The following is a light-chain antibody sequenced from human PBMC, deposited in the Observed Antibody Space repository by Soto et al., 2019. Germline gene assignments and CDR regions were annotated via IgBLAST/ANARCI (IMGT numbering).Light chain of an antibody. Sequence: EIMFTQSPCTLSLSPGEGATLSCRASQSVSSFLAWYQQKPGQAPRLLIYDASNRATGIPARFSGSGSGTDFTLTISSLEPEDFAVYYCQQHTNWPLTFGGGTKVDI. CDR3: QQHTNWPLT. CDR1: QSVSSF. CDR2: DAS. J-gene: IGKJ4*01. V-gene: IGKV3-11*01.